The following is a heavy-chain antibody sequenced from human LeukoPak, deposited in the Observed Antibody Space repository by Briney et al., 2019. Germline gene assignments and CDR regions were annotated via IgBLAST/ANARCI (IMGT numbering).Heavy chain of an antibody. J-gene: IGHJ4*02. CDR2: IYTSGST. CDR1: GGPISSGSYY. CDR3: ASGLGAYYDSSGYELGY. D-gene: IGHD3-22*01. V-gene: IGHV4-61*02. Sequence: SETLSLTCTVSGGPISSGSYYWSWIRQPAGKGLEWIGRIYTSGSTNYNPSLKSRVTISVDTSKNQFSLKLSSVTAADTAVYYCASGLGAYYDSSGYELGYWGQGTLVTVSS.